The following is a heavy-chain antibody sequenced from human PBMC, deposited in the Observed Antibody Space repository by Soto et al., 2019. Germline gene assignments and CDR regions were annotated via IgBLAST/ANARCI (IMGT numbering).Heavy chain of an antibody. CDR2: ISYDGSNK. V-gene: IGHV3-30-3*01. Sequence: PGGSLRLSCAASGFTFSSYAMHWVRQAPGKGLEWVAVISYDGSNKYYADSVKGRFTISRDNSKNTLYLQMNSLRAEDTAVYYCAREARGVWFDPWGQGTLVTVSS. CDR3: AREARGVWFDP. J-gene: IGHJ5*02. D-gene: IGHD5-12*01. CDR1: GFTFSSYA.